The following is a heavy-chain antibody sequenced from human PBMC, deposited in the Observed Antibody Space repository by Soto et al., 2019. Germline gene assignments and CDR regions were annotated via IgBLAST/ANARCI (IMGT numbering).Heavy chain of an antibody. CDR1: GYSFTSYW. Sequence: PGESLKISCKGSGYSFTSYWIGWVRQMPGKGLEWMGIIYPGDSDTRYSPSFQGQVTISADKSISTAYLQWSSLKASDTAMYYCARKHTCNDFWSGYPGDYYYYGMDVWGQGTTVPVSS. CDR2: IYPGDSDT. J-gene: IGHJ6*02. D-gene: IGHD3-3*01. CDR3: ARKHTCNDFWSGYPGDYYYYGMDV. V-gene: IGHV5-51*01.